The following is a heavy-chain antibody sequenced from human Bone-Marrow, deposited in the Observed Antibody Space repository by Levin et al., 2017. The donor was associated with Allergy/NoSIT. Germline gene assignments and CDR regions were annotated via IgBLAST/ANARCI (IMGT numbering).Heavy chain of an antibody. V-gene: IGHV4-59*01. Sequence: NASETLSLTCSVSGGYISGYHWSWIRQPPGKGLEWIGNIYHGGNTNYNPSLKSRITMSLDTSKNEFSVKLTSVTASDTAVYYCARISVLGASAWVWFDPWGQGTLVSVSS. CDR2: IYHGGNT. J-gene: IGHJ5*02. D-gene: IGHD1-26*01. CDR3: ARISVLGASAWVWFDP. CDR1: GGYISGYH.